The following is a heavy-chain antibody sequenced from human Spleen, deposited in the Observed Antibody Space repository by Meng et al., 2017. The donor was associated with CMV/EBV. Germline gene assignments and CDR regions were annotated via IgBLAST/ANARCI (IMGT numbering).Heavy chain of an antibody. CDR1: GFIFSSYD. CDR3: ARQRIGEYGMDV. D-gene: IGHD2-15*01. V-gene: IGHV3-21*01. J-gene: IGHJ6*02. Sequence: GESLKISCAASGFIFSSYDMTWVRQAPGKGLEWVSSITSGSGSIYYADSVNGRFTVSRDNARNSLYLQMNTLRAEDTAVYYCARQRIGEYGMDVWGQGTTVTVSS. CDR2: ITSGSGSI.